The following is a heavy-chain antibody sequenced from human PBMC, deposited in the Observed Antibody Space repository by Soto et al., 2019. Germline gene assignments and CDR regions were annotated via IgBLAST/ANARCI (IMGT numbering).Heavy chain of an antibody. Sequence: GESLKISCKASGYNFTTYWINCVRRMPGKGLEWMGRIDPIDSYTNYNPSFQGHVTVSADRSINTAYLQWSSLRASDTAMYYCARGGRGGPPWFDFWGQGALVTVSS. CDR3: ARGGRGGPPWFDF. CDR2: IDPIDSYT. J-gene: IGHJ5*01. CDR1: GYNFTTYW. D-gene: IGHD3-16*01. V-gene: IGHV5-10-1*01.